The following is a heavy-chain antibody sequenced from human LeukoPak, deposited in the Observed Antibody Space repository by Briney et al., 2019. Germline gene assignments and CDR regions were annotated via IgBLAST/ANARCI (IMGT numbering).Heavy chain of an antibody. J-gene: IGHJ5*02. Sequence: SETLSLTCAVYGXSFSGYYWSWIRQPPGKGLEWIGEINHSGSTNYNPSLKSRVTISVDTSKNQFSLKLSSVTAADTAVYYCARGTGIPRSWFDPWGQGTLVTVSS. D-gene: IGHD1-14*01. CDR2: INHSGST. V-gene: IGHV4-34*01. CDR1: GXSFSGYY. CDR3: ARGTGIPRSWFDP.